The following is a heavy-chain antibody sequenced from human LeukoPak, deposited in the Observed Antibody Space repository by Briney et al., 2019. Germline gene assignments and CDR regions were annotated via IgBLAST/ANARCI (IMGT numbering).Heavy chain of an antibody. Sequence: GGSLRLSCAASGFTFSSYAMHWVRQAPGKGLEWVAVISYDGSNKYYADSVKGRFTISRDNPKNTLYLQMNSLRAEDTAVYYCARDLARGPDYWGQGTLVTVSS. D-gene: IGHD3-16*01. CDR1: GFTFSSYA. CDR2: ISYDGSNK. J-gene: IGHJ4*02. CDR3: ARDLARGPDY. V-gene: IGHV3-30-3*01.